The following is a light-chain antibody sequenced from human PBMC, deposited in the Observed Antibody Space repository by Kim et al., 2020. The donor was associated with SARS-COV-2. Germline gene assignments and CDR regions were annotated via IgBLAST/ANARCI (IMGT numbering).Light chain of an antibody. CDR2: SNN. Sequence: QSVLTRPPSASGTPGQRVTISCSGSSSNIGSNTVNWYQQLPGTAPKLLIYSNNQRPSGVPDRFSGSKSGTSASLAISGLQSEDEADYYCAAWDDSLNGLWVFGGGTQLTVL. CDR1: SSNIGSNT. V-gene: IGLV1-44*01. J-gene: IGLJ3*02. CDR3: AAWDDSLNGLWV.